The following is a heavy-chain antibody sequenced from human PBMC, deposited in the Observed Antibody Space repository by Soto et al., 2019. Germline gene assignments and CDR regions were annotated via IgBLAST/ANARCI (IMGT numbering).Heavy chain of an antibody. V-gene: IGHV3-7*01. CDR1: GFTFSSYW. Sequence: EVQLVESGGGLVQPGGSLRLSCAASGFTFSSYWMSWVRQAPGKGLEWVANIKQDGSEKYYVDSVKGRFTISRDNAKNSLNLQMXSLRAEDXAXYXCAXXXXDIVLMVYAINWYFDLWGRGTLVTVSS. CDR3: AXXXXDIVLMVYAINWYFDL. J-gene: IGHJ2*01. CDR2: IKQDGSEK. D-gene: IGHD2-8*01.